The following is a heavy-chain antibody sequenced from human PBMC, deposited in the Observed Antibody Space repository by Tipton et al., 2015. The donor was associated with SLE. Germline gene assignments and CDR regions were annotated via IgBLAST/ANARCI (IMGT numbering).Heavy chain of an antibody. V-gene: IGHV5-51*01. CDR2: IYPGDSDT. Sequence: VQLVPSGAEVKKPGESLRISCKGSGYSFTSYWIGWVRQMPGKGLEWMGIIYPGDSDTRYSPSFQGQVTISADKSISTSYLQWSSLKASDTAMYYCARQGRSSGWYTGEDAFDIWGQGTMVTVSS. CDR1: GYSFTSYW. D-gene: IGHD6-19*01. CDR3: ARQGRSSGWYTGEDAFDI. J-gene: IGHJ3*02.